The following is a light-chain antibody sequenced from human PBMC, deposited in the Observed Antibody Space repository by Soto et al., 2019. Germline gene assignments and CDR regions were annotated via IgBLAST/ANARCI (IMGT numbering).Light chain of an antibody. V-gene: IGKV3-11*01. CDR1: QSVSRY. J-gene: IGKJ4*01. Sequence: EXVLTXSPATLSLSXXXXXXLSCRASQSVSRYLAWYQQKPGQAPRLLIYDASNRATGTPARFSGSGSGTDFTLTISSLEPEDFAVYYCQQRSNWPPLTFGGGTKVEIK. CDR3: QQRSNWPPLT. CDR2: DAS.